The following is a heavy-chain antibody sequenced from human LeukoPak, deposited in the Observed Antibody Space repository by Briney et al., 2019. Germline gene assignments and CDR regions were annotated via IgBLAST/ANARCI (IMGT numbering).Heavy chain of an antibody. CDR1: GYTFTSYG. J-gene: IGHJ4*02. V-gene: IGHV1-18*01. CDR3: ARSKGITMVRGVRLLDY. Sequence: ASVTVSCTAAGYTFTSYGISWGRQPPGQGREWMGWISAYNGSTNYAQKLQGRVTMTTDTSTSTAYMELRSLRSDDPGVYYCARSKGITMVRGVRLLDYWGQGTLVTVSS. CDR2: ISAYNGST. D-gene: IGHD3-10*01.